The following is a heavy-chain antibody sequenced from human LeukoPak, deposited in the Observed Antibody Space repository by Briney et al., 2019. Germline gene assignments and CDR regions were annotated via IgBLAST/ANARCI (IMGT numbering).Heavy chain of an antibody. V-gene: IGHV4-30-4*08. CDR3: ARGVYNFWSGYPQNWFVP. Sequence: SETLSLTCTVSGTSISSGDYYWGWIRQPPGKGLEWIGYISYSGSTYYKPSLKSRLTISIDTSKNQFSLKLSSVTAADTAVYYCARGVYNFWSGYPQNWFVPWGQGILVTVSS. D-gene: IGHD3-3*01. J-gene: IGHJ5*02. CDR2: ISYSGST. CDR1: GTSISSGDYY.